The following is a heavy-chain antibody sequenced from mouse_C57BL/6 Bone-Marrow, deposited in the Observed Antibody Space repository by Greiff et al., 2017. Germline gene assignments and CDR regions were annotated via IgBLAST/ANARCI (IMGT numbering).Heavy chain of an antibody. D-gene: IGHD2-14*01. Sequence: EVQLQESGTVLARPGASVKMSCKTSGYTFTSYWMHWVKQRPGQGLEWIGAIYPGNSDTSYNQKFKGKAKLTAVTSASTAYMELSSLTNEDSAVYYCTREVERVRLAWFAYWGQGTLVNVSA. CDR1: GYTFTSYW. CDR2: IYPGNSDT. J-gene: IGHJ3*01. V-gene: IGHV1-5*01. CDR3: TREVERVRLAWFAY.